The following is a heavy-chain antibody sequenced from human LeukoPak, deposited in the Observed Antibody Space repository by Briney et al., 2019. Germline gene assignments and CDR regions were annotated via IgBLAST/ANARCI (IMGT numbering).Heavy chain of an antibody. J-gene: IGHJ6*04. V-gene: IGHV4-59*01. CDR2: IYYSGST. D-gene: IGHD3-3*01. Sequence: SETLSLTCTVSGGSITNYYWSWIRQPPGKGLEWIGYIYYSGSTNYNPSLKSRVTISVDTSKNQFSLKLSSVTAADTAVYYCARDRVTIFGEVWGKGTTVTVSS. CDR3: ARDRVTIFGEV. CDR1: GGSITNYY.